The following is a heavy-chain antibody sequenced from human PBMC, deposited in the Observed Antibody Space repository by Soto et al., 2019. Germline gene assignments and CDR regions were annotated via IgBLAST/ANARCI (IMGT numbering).Heavy chain of an antibody. D-gene: IGHD1-1*01. CDR2: ILPKTGTS. CDR3: ARLVSGNVADVSHV. Sequence: QVLLVQSEAEVKKPGSSVKVSCKASGGTFRKFAISWVRQAPGQGREWMGGILPKTGTSSYAQKFQGRVTFSEDESSRTASMELSSLRSDDTAVYYCARLVSGNVADVSHVWGQGTLVTVSS. J-gene: IGHJ3*01. V-gene: IGHV1-69*12. CDR1: GGTFRKFA.